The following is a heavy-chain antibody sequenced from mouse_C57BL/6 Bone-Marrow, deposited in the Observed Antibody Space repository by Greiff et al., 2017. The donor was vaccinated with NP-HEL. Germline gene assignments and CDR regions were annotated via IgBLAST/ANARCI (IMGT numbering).Heavy chain of an antibody. V-gene: IGHV5-15*04. Sequence: EVKLVESGGGLVQPGGSLKLSCAASGFTFSDYGMAWVRQAPRKGPEWVAFISNLAYSIYYADTVTGRFTISRENAKNTLYLEMSSLRSEDTAMYYCARHRTTVVAPYAMDYWGQGTSVTVSS. D-gene: IGHD1-1*01. J-gene: IGHJ4*01. CDR3: ARHRTTVVAPYAMDY. CDR2: ISNLAYSI. CDR1: GFTFSDYG.